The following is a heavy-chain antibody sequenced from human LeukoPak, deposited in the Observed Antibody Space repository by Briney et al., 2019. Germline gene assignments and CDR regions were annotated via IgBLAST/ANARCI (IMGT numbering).Heavy chain of an antibody. V-gene: IGHV1-69*13. J-gene: IGHJ5*02. D-gene: IGHD3-22*01. CDR3: ARTYYYDSSGYSNWFDP. CDR1: GGTFSSYA. Sequence: SVKVSCKASGGTFSSYAISWVRQAPGQGLEWMGGIIPIFGTANYAQKFQGRVTITADESTSTAYMELSSLRSEDTAVYYCARTYYYDSSGYSNWFDPWGQGTLVTVSS. CDR2: IIPIFGTA.